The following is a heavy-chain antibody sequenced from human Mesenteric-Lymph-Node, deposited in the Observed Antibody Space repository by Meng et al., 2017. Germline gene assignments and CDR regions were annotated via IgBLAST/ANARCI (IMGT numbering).Heavy chain of an antibody. Sequence: GESLKISCAASGFTFSSYAMHWVRQAPGKGLEWVTYISDSGRDKFYADSVKGRFTVSRDNAKNSLSLQMDSLRPEDRAVYYCARMTKAYGAFDIWGQGTMVTVSS. CDR3: ARMTKAYGAFDI. CDR1: GFTFSSYA. D-gene: IGHD2-8*01. V-gene: IGHV3-48*03. J-gene: IGHJ3*02. CDR2: ISDSGRDK.